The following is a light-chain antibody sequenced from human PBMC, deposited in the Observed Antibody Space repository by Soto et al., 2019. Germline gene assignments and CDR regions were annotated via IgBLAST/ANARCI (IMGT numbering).Light chain of an antibody. Sequence: DIVSTQSPGTLSLSAVARPTLSCRASQSVSNNYLAWYQQKPGPAPRLLIYGASNRATGTPDRFSGSGSGTDFTPTISRLEPEDFAVDYCQQYGSPGTVGRGTEVEIK. V-gene: IGKV3-20*01. CDR2: GAS. CDR1: QSVSNNY. J-gene: IGKJ4*02. CDR3: QQYGSPGT.